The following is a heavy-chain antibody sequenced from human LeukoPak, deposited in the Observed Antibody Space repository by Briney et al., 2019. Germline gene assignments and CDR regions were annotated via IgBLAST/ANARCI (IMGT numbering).Heavy chain of an antibody. D-gene: IGHD4-17*01. J-gene: IGHJ1*01. CDR1: GFTFSSYA. CDR2: ISYDGSNK. Sequence: GGSLRLSCAASGFTFSSYAMHWVRQAPGKGLEWVAVISYDGSNKYYADSVKGRFTISRDNSKNTLYLQMNSLRAEDTAVYYCAKDKYDYGDYLGYFQHWGQGTLVTVSS. V-gene: IGHV3-30*04. CDR3: AKDKYDYGDYLGYFQH.